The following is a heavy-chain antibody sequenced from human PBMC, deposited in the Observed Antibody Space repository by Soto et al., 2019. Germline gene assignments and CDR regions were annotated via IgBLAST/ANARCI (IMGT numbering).Heavy chain of an antibody. CDR1: GYTFTSYG. CDR2: ISAYNGNT. Sequence: ASVKVSCTASGYTFTSYGISWVRQAPGQGLEWMGWISAYNGNTNYAQKLQGRVTMTTDTSTSTAYMELRSLRSDDTAVYYCARVTIFGVVSHYYMDVWGKGTTVTVSS. D-gene: IGHD3-3*01. J-gene: IGHJ6*03. V-gene: IGHV1-18*01. CDR3: ARVTIFGVVSHYYMDV.